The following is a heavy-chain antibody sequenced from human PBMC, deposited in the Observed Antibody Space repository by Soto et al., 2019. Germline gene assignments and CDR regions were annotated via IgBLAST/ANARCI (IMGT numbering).Heavy chain of an antibody. V-gene: IGHV3-9*01. Sequence: QPGGSLRLSCAASGFTFDNYAMHWVRQAPGKGLEWVSGISWDSGSIDYADSVRGRFTISRDNAGNSLYLRMSSLRPEDTALYYCAKDAAYYFDYWGQGTLVTVSS. D-gene: IGHD6-25*01. CDR3: AKDAAYYFDY. CDR2: ISWDSGSI. J-gene: IGHJ4*02. CDR1: GFTFDNYA.